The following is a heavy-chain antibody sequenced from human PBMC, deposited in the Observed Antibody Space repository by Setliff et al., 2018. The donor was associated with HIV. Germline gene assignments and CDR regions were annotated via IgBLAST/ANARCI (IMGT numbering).Heavy chain of an antibody. D-gene: IGHD3-22*01. J-gene: IGHJ4*02. CDR2: ILPLSGAG. CDR3: ATYYFDSSGYYRANYFEY. CDR1: GGTFSNYA. Sequence: SVKVSCKASGGTFSNYAISWVRQAPGQGLEWMGGILPLSGAGNYAQKFQGRVTITADESTRTAHLDLSSLRSEDTAFYYCATYYFDSSGYYRANYFEYWGQGTLVTV. V-gene: IGHV1-69*13.